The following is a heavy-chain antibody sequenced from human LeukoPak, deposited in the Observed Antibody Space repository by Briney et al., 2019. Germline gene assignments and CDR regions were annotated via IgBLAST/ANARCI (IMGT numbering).Heavy chain of an antibody. Sequence: ASVKVSCKASGCTFTGYYMHWVRQAPGQGLEWMGWINPNSGGTNYAQKFQGRVTMTRDTSISTAYMELSRLRSDDTAVYYCAREGDYYDSSGYWRWFDPWGQGTLVTVSS. J-gene: IGHJ5*02. CDR2: INPNSGGT. CDR1: GCTFTGYY. V-gene: IGHV1-2*02. CDR3: AREGDYYDSSGYWRWFDP. D-gene: IGHD3-22*01.